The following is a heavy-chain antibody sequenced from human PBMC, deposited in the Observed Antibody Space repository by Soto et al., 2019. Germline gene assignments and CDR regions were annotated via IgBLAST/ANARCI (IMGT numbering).Heavy chain of an antibody. Sequence: EVQLLESGGGLVQPGGSLRLSCAASGFTFSSYAMSWVRQAPGKGLEWVSAISGSGDRIYYADSVKGRFTISSDTSKNTLYLQMNSLRAEDTAVYYCAKDPSNLVVVTGWCDHWGQGTLVTVSS. J-gene: IGHJ5*02. D-gene: IGHD2-21*02. CDR2: ISGSGDRI. CDR1: GFTFSSYA. V-gene: IGHV3-23*01. CDR3: AKDPSNLVVVTGWCDH.